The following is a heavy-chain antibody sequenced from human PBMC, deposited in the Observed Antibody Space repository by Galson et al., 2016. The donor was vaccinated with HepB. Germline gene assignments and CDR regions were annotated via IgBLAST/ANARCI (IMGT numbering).Heavy chain of an antibody. J-gene: IGHJ3*02. CDR1: GFSLSTSGVG. D-gene: IGHD1-14*01. CDR2: IYWDDDK. CDR3: AHIDVPDDALRKAFDI. Sequence: PALVKPTQTLTLTCTFSGFSLSTSGVGVGWIRQPPGKALEWLALIYWDDDKRYSPSLKSRLTITKDTSKNQVVLTMTNMDPVDTATYYCAHIDVPDDALRKAFDIGGQGTMVTVSA. V-gene: IGHV2-5*02.